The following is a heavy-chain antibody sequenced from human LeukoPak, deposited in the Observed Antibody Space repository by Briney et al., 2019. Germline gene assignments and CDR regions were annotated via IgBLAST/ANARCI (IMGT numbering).Heavy chain of an antibody. CDR1: GLHFSGTA. Sequence: GGSLRLSCAASGLHFSGTAMSWVRQAPGKGLEWVSAISHDGMNAYYADSVKGRFTISRDNSKKTVPLEMSSLTAADTGVYYCAKDGAQYSSGPECDPRGQGALVTVSP. D-gene: IGHD6-19*01. CDR2: ISHDGMNA. CDR3: AKDGAQYSSGPECDP. V-gene: IGHV3-23*01. J-gene: IGHJ5*02.